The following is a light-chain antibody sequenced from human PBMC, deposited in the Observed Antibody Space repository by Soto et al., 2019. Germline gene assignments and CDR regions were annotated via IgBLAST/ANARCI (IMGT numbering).Light chain of an antibody. CDR2: VAS. V-gene: IGKV3-20*01. CDR1: QSVGTY. Sequence: EIVLTQSPGTLSLSPGQRATLSCRASQSVGTYLAWYQQKPGQPPRLLISVASSRATGIPDRFSGSGSGTESTLTISRVEAEDFAVYYCQQYVASLPITFGQGTRLDIK. J-gene: IGKJ5*01. CDR3: QQYVASLPIT.